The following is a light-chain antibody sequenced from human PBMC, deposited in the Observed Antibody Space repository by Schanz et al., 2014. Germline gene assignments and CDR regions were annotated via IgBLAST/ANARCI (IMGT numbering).Light chain of an antibody. CDR1: QSVSSNY. J-gene: IGKJ2*03. Sequence: EIVLTQSPGTLSLSPGERATLSCRASQSVSSNYLAWYQQKPGQAPRLLMYGASTRATGIPDRFSGTGSGSGFTLAISRLEPEDSAVYYCQQFAGSPYSFGQGTNLEI. CDR3: QQFAGSPYS. V-gene: IGKV3-20*01. CDR2: GAS.